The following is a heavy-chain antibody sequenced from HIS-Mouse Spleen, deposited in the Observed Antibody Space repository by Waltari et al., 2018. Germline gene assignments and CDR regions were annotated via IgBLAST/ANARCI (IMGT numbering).Heavy chain of an antibody. Sequence: QLQLQESGPGLVKPSETLSLTCTVSGGSIRSSSYYWGWNRQPPGKGLEWIGSIYYSGSTYYNPSLKSRVTISVDTSKNQFSLKLSSVTAADTAVYYCARAPTGFLEWFDAFDIWGQGTMVTVSS. J-gene: IGHJ3*02. CDR2: IYYSGST. V-gene: IGHV4-39*07. D-gene: IGHD3-3*01. CDR1: GGSIRSSSYY. CDR3: ARAPTGFLEWFDAFDI.